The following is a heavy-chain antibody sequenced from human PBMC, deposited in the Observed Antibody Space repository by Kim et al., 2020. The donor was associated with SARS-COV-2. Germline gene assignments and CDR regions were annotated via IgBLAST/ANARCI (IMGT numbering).Heavy chain of an antibody. J-gene: IGHJ4*02. CDR3: ASTAGYYGQFDY. Sequence: GGSLRLSCAASGFTFSSYAMSWVRQAPGKGLEWVSAISGSGGSTYYSDSVKGRFTISRDNSKNTLYLQMNSLRAEDTAVYYCASTAGYYGQFDYWGQGTLVTVSS. V-gene: IGHV3-23*01. D-gene: IGHD3-22*01. CDR1: GFTFSSYA. CDR2: ISGSGGST.